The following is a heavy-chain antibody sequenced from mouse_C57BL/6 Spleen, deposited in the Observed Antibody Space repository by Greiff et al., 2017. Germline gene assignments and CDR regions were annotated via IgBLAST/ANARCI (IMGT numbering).Heavy chain of an antibody. V-gene: IGHV1-54*01. J-gene: IGHJ4*01. CDR2: INPGSGGT. Sequence: VKLQESGAELVRPGTSVKVSCKASGYSFTNYLIEWVKQRPGQGLEWIGVINPGSGGTNYKEKFKGKATLTADTSSSTAYMQLSSLTSEDTAVYFCARGGPTVVDAMDYWGQGTSVTVSS. CDR3: ARGGPTVVDAMDY. CDR1: GYSFTNYL. D-gene: IGHD1-1*01.